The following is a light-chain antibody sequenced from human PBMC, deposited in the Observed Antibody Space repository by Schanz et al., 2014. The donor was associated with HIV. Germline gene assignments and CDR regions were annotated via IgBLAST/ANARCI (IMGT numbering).Light chain of an antibody. J-gene: IGLJ1*01. Sequence: QSVLTQPPSVSGAPGQRVTISCTGSRSNIGAGYDVHWYQQLPGAAPKLLIYANTNRPSGVPDRFSGSKSGTSASLAISGLQSEDEADYYCAAWDDSLNGYVFGTGTKLTVL. CDR1: RSNIGAGYD. CDR2: ANT. V-gene: IGLV1-40*01. CDR3: AAWDDSLNGYV.